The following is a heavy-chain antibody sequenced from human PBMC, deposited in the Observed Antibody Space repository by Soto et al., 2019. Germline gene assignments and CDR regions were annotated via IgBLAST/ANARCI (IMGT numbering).Heavy chain of an antibody. Sequence: WGSLRISCFSYGFNFSSQAMSWVGQAPGKGPEWVSALISSGESPDYADSVKGRFTIPRDNSKNTLYLQMNSLRAYDTAVYHCAKDLHASGWSFDQWGQGTVVTGSS. CDR3: AKDLHASGWSFDQ. D-gene: IGHD6-19*01. CDR1: GFNFSSQA. J-gene: IGHJ4*02. V-gene: IGHV3-23*01. CDR2: LISSGESP.